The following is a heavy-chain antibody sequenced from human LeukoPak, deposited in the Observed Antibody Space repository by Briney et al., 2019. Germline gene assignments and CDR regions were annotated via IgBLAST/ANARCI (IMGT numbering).Heavy chain of an antibody. J-gene: IGHJ4*02. V-gene: IGHV4-34*01. CDR3: ARGFSVAVAVITFNY. CDR2: INHSGST. D-gene: IGHD6-19*01. CDR1: GFTFSSYV. Sequence: LRLSCAASGFTFSSYVMHWVRQPPGKGLEWIGEINHSGSTNYNPSLKSRVTISVDTSKNQFSLKLSSVTAADTAVYYCARGFSVAVAVITFNYWGQGTLVTVSS.